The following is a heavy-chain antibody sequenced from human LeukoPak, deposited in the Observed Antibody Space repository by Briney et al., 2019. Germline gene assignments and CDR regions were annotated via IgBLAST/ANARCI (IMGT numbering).Heavy chain of an antibody. CDR1: GYTFTSYG. Sequence: ASVKVSCKASGYTFTSYGISWVRQAPGQGLEWMGWISAYNGNTNYAQKLQGRVTMITDTSTSTAYMELRSLRSDDTAVYYCARDLKDIVVVVAAYEYFQHWGQGTLVTVSS. CDR2: ISAYNGNT. V-gene: IGHV1-18*01. CDR3: ARDLKDIVVVVAAYEYFQH. D-gene: IGHD2-15*01. J-gene: IGHJ1*01.